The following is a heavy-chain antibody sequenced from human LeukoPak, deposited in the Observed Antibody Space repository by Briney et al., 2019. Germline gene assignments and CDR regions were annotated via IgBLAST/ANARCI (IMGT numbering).Heavy chain of an antibody. Sequence: GGSLRLSCAASGFTFSSIAMSWVRQAPGKGLEWVGRIRSKANSYATAYAASVKGRFTISRDDSKNTAYLQMNSLKTEDTAVYYCTTVLYGSYSVFDYWGQGTLVTVSS. CDR3: TTVLYGSYSVFDY. CDR2: IRSKANSYAT. J-gene: IGHJ4*02. CDR1: GFTFSSIA. V-gene: IGHV3-73*01. D-gene: IGHD1-26*01.